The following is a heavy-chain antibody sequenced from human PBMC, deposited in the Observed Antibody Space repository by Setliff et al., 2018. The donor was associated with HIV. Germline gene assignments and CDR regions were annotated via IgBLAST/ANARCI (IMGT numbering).Heavy chain of an antibody. CDR1: GYTFTSYV. Sequence: ASVKVSCKASGYTFTSYVIGWVRQAPGQGLEWMGWISPYNGHTNYAQKLQGRVTMTTDTSTSTTYMELTSLRSDDTAVYYCARWSCGRATCYDSPYNWFDPWGQGTLVTVSS. CDR3: ARWSCGRATCYDSPYNWFDP. CDR2: ISPYNGHT. V-gene: IGHV1-18*01. D-gene: IGHD2-2*01. J-gene: IGHJ5*02.